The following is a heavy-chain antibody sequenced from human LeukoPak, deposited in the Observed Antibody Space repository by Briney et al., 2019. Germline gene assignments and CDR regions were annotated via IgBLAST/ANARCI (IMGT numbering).Heavy chain of an antibody. CDR1: RYTLTGYY. Sequence: ASVKVSCKPSRYTLTGYYMHSVRPAPGQGLEWMGWINPKSGGTNYAQKFQGWVTMTRDTCSSTAYMELSRLRSDDTAVYYCARDIDGMDVWGQGTTVTVSS. CDR3: ARDIDGMDV. D-gene: IGHD3-16*02. CDR2: INPKSGGT. J-gene: IGHJ6*02. V-gene: IGHV1-2*04.